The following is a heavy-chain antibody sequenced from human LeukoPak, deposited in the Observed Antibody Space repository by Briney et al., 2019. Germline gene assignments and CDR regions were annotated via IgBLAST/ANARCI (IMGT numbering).Heavy chain of an antibody. CDR3: AREGATEFDY. CDR1: GFTFSSYS. D-gene: IGHD1-26*01. Sequence: GGSLRLSCAASGFTFSSYSMNWVRQAPGKGLEWVSSISSSSSYIYYADSVKGRFTISRDNAKNSLYLQMNSLRAEDTVVYYCAREGATEFDYWGQGTLVTVSS. V-gene: IGHV3-21*01. CDR2: ISSSSSYI. J-gene: IGHJ4*02.